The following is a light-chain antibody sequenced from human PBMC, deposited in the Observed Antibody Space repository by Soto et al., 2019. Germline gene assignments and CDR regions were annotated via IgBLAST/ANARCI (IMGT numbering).Light chain of an antibody. CDR2: GNS. CDR3: QSYDSSLSVVV. J-gene: IGLJ2*01. CDR1: SSNIGAGYD. V-gene: IGLV1-40*01. Sequence: QSVLTQPPSVSGAPGQRITISCTGSSSNIGAGYDVHWYQQPPGTAPKLLMYGNSNRPSGVPDRFSGSKSGTSASLAITGLQAEDEAHYYCQSYDSSLSVVVFGGGTKLTVL.